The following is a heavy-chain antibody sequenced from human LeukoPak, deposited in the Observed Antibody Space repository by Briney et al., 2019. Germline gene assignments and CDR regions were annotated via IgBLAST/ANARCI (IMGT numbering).Heavy chain of an antibody. J-gene: IGHJ4*02. CDR2: ISGSGSTI. CDR1: GLTLSSYE. Sequence: GGSLRLSCAASGLTLSSYEMNWVRQAPGKGLEWVSYISGSGSTIYYADSVKGRFTISRDNAKSSLYLQMNNLRAEDTAVYYCARGPYGDYAYYFDYWGQGTLVTVSS. CDR3: ARGPYGDYAYYFDY. V-gene: IGHV3-48*03. D-gene: IGHD4-17*01.